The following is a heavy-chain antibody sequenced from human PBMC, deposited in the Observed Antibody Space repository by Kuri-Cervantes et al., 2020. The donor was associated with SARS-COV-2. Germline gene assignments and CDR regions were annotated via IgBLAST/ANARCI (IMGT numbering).Heavy chain of an antibody. J-gene: IGHJ4*02. CDR3: AKDRAGVHDF. Sequence: GGSPRLSCVASGFNFSTSDMHWVRQAPGKGLEWVTFISYDGKNKKCLASGKGRFTISRDNSQNTLHLQMKSLRDEDTAIYYCAKDRAGVHDFWGQGTLVTVSS. V-gene: IGHV3-30*18. CDR2: ISYDGKNK. CDR1: GFNFSTSD. D-gene: IGHD2-21*01.